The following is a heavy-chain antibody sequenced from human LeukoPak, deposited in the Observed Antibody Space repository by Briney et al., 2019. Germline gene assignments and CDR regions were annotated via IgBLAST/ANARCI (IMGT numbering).Heavy chain of an antibody. CDR1: GFTVSSNY. V-gene: IGHV3-53*01. Sequence: GGSLRLSCAASGFTVSSNYMSWVRQAPGKGLEWVSVIYSGGSTYYADSVKGRFTISRDNSKNTLYLQMNSLRAEDTAVYYCARDGGCSSTSCYSGGYYYYYMDVWGKGTTVTVSS. D-gene: IGHD2-2*02. CDR2: IYSGGST. CDR3: ARDGGCSSTSCYSGGYYYYYMDV. J-gene: IGHJ6*03.